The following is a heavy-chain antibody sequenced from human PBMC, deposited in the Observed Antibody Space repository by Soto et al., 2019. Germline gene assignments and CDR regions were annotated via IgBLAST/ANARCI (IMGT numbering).Heavy chain of an antibody. Sequence: EVKVIESGGDLIEPGGSLRLSCAASGFKVGSSYVTWVRQAPGEGLEWVSVIVSGGSTHYADSVTGRFTVSRDVSNNTVYLHMSSLRAEDTAVYFCATDSRNVGIGYFDSWGLGTLVNVSS. D-gene: IGHD1-26*01. CDR2: IVSGGST. J-gene: IGHJ4*02. V-gene: IGHV3-53*01. CDR1: GFKVGSSY. CDR3: ATDSRNVGIGYFDS.